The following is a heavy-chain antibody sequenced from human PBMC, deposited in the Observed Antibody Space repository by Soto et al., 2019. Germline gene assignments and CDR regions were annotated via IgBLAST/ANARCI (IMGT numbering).Heavy chain of an antibody. D-gene: IGHD6-19*01. CDR2: VSHDGRNT. J-gene: IGHJ4*02. CDR1: GFTFSDYD. CDR3: AKGGRQWLVTSDFDY. Sequence: VQLVESGGGVVQPGRSLRLSCAASGFTFSDYDMHWVRQAPGKGLEWVAVVSHDGRNTHYADSVKGRFTISRDSSKNTVSLEMTSLRAEDTAVSYCAKGGRQWLVTSDFDYWGQGALVTVSS. V-gene: IGHV3-30*18.